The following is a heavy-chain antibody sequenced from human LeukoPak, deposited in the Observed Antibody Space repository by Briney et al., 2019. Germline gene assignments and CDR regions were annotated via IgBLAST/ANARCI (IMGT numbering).Heavy chain of an antibody. CDR2: IDHSGST. CDR1: GYSISSGYY. V-gene: IGHV4-38-2*02. D-gene: IGHD5-12*01. CDR3: ASWATGDYFDY. Sequence: SETLSLTCTVSGYSISSGYYWGWIRQPPGKGLEWTGSIDHSGSTYYNPSLKSRVTISLDTSKNQFSLKLSSVTAADTAVYYCASWATGDYFDYWGQGTLVTVSS. J-gene: IGHJ4*02.